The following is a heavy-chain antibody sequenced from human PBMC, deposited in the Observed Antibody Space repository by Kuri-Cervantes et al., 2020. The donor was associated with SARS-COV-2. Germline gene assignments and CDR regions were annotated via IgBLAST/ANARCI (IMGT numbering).Heavy chain of an antibody. J-gene: IGHJ3*02. CDR3: ARAERHYYILTGYYSEAFDI. V-gene: IGHV4-39*01. D-gene: IGHD3-9*01. CDR2: IYYSGSL. Sequence: SETLSLTCIVSGALIASSSYYWGWIRQTPGKGLEWIGSIYYSGSLDYNPSLKSRVTISAEPSKNQCSLKRNSVTAVDTAVYYGARAERHYYILTGYYSEAFDIWGQGTLVTASS. CDR1: GALIASSSYY.